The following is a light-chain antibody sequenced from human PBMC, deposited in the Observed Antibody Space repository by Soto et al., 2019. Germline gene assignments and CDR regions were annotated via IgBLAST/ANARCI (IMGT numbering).Light chain of an antibody. CDR1: SSNIGAGQD. CDR3: QSYDNSLTGSYV. Sequence: QSVLTQPPSVSGAPGQRITISCTGSSSNIGAGQDVHWYQQLPGTAPKLLIYINTNRPSGVPARFSASKSGASASLTITRLRAEDEADYYCQSYDNSLTGSYVFGTGTQLTVL. J-gene: IGLJ1*01. V-gene: IGLV1-40*01. CDR2: INT.